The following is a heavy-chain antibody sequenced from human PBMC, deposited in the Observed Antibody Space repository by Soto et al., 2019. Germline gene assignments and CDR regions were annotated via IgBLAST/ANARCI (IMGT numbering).Heavy chain of an antibody. Sequence: ASVKVSCKASGGTFSSYAISWVRQAPGQGLEWMGGIIPIFGTANYAQKFQGRVTITADESTSTAYMELSSLRSEDTAVYYCARAAYDSSGYYFIDYWGQGTLVTVSS. CDR2: IIPIFGTA. D-gene: IGHD3-22*01. CDR1: GGTFSSYA. CDR3: ARAAYDSSGYYFIDY. J-gene: IGHJ4*02. V-gene: IGHV1-69*13.